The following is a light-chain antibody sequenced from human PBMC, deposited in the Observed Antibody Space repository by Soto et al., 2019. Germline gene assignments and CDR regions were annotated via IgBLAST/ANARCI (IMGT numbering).Light chain of an antibody. CDR3: CSYTSSADLV. CDR2: EVS. CDR1: SSDIGGYNY. Sequence: QSALTQPASVSGAPGQSITIFCSGSSSDIGGYNYVSWYQHHPGKVPKVIIYEVSNRPSGVSNRFTGSKSGNTASLTISGLQAEDEADYYCCSYTSSADLVFGGGTKLTVL. V-gene: IGLV2-14*01. J-gene: IGLJ3*02.